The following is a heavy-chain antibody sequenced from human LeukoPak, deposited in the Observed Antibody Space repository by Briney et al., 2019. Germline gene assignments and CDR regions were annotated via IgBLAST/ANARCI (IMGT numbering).Heavy chain of an antibody. Sequence: PSETLSLTCTVSGGSISSSSYYWGWIRQPPGKGLEWIGSIYYSGSTYYNPSLKSRVTISVDTSKNQFSLKLSSVTAADTAVYYCARGKSSSSWYYYYYYMDVWGKGTTVTVSS. J-gene: IGHJ6*03. D-gene: IGHD6-13*01. CDR1: GGSISSSSYY. CDR3: ARGKSSSSWYYYYYYMDV. V-gene: IGHV4-39*07. CDR2: IYYSGST.